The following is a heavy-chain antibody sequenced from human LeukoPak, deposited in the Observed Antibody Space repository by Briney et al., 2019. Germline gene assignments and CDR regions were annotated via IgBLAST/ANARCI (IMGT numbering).Heavy chain of an antibody. D-gene: IGHD3-10*01. CDR1: GFTVSSNY. CDR2: IYRGGST. CDR3: ARSLTMVRAYDY. V-gene: IGHV3-53*05. J-gene: IGHJ4*02. Sequence: QTGGSLRLSCAASGFTVSSNYMSWVRQAPGKGLEWVSVIYRGGSTYYADSVKGRFTISRDNSKNTLYLQMNSLRTEDTAVYYCARSLTMVRAYDYWGQGTLVTVSS.